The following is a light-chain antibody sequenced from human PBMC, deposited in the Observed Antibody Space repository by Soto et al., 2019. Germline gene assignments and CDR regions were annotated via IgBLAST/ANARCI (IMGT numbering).Light chain of an antibody. V-gene: IGKV3-20*01. Sequence: EIVLTQSPGTLSLSPGERATLSCRASQSVSSSSLAWYQQKPGQAPRLLISGASSRATGIPDRFSGSGSGTDFTLTISRLETEDFAVYYCQQYGSSLYTFGQGTKLEIK. J-gene: IGKJ2*01. CDR2: GAS. CDR1: QSVSSSS. CDR3: QQYGSSLYT.